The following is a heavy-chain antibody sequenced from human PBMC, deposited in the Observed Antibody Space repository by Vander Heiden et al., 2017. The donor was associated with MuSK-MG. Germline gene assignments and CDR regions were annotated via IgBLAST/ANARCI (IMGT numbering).Heavy chain of an antibody. CDR2: IYYSGST. CDR3: ARRVRSSLDKHFDY. V-gene: IGHV4-39*01. J-gene: IGHJ4*02. CDR1: GGSISSSSYY. D-gene: IGHD6-6*01. Sequence: QLQLQESGPGLVKPSETLSLTCTVSGGSISSSSYYWGWIRQPPGKGLEWIGSIYYSGSTYYNPSLKSRVTISVDTSKNQFSLKLSSVTAADTAVYYCARRVRSSLDKHFDYWGQGTLVTVSS.